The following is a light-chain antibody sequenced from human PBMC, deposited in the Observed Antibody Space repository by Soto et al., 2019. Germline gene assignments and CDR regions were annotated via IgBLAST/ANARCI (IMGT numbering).Light chain of an antibody. CDR2: VHSDGSH. Sequence: QLVLTQSPSASASLGASVKLTCTLSRGHSSYGIAWHQQQAEKGPRYLMKVHSDGSHSKGDGIPDRFSGSSSGAERYLTISSLQSEDEADYYCQTWGTGIVVFGGGTKLTVL. CDR3: QTWGTGIVV. J-gene: IGLJ2*01. V-gene: IGLV4-69*02. CDR1: RGHSSYG.